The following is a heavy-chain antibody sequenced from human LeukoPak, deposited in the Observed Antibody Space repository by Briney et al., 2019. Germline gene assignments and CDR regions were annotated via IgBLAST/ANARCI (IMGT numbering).Heavy chain of an antibody. D-gene: IGHD3-9*01. CDR3: ARHGDGFYDILSGSFDN. CDR1: GGSISSSSYY. CDR2: IYYSGST. Sequence: SETLSLTCTVSGGSISSSSYYWGWIRQPPGKGLEWIGSIYYSGSTYYNPSLKSRVTISVDTSKNQFSLKLSSVTAADTAVYYCARHGDGFYDILSGSFDNWGQGSLVTVSS. V-gene: IGHV4-39*01. J-gene: IGHJ4*02.